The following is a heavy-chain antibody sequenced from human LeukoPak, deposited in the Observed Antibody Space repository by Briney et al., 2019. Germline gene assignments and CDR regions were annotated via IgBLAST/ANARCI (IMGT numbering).Heavy chain of an antibody. V-gene: IGHV4-34*01. D-gene: IGHD7-27*01. CDR3: AREDVALGDFDT. CDR1: GGSFSGYY. Sequence: LETLSLTCAVYGGSFSGYYWSWIRQPPGKGLEWIGEINHSGSTNYNPSLKSRVTISVDTSKNQFSLKLSSVPAAVTAVYYCAREDVALGDFDTWGQRTLVSVSS. J-gene: IGHJ4*02. CDR2: INHSGST.